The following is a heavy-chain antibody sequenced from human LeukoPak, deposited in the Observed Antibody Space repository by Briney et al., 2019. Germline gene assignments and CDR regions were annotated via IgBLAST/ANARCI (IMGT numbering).Heavy chain of an antibody. CDR3: ARAGRSGNSTYYFDY. Sequence: PSQTLSLTCTVSGGSFSSGNFYWYWIRQYPGRGLEWIGYIYYSGRAYYNPSLKSRVTISVDTSKKQFSLTLSTVTAADTAMYYCARAGRSGNSTYYFDYWGQGTQVTVSS. J-gene: IGHJ4*02. CDR1: GGSFSSGNFY. D-gene: IGHD3-10*01. CDR2: IYYSGRA. V-gene: IGHV4-31*03.